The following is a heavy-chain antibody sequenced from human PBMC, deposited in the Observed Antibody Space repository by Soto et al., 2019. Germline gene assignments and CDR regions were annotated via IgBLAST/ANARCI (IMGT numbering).Heavy chain of an antibody. CDR2: IYYSGST. J-gene: IGHJ4*02. Sequence: SETLSLTCTVSGGSISSGDYYWSWIRQPPGKGLEWIGYIYYSGSTYCNPSLKSRVTISVDTSKNQFSLKLSSVTAADTAVYYWASVVVVAALYFDYWGQGTLVTVS. CDR3: ASVVVVAALYFDY. D-gene: IGHD2-15*01. CDR1: GGSISSGDYY. V-gene: IGHV4-30-4*01.